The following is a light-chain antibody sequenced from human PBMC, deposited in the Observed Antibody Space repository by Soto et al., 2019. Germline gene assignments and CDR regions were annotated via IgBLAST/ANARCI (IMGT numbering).Light chain of an antibody. CDR2: RNN. CDR3: AAWDDSLLV. J-gene: IGLJ2*01. Sequence: QSVLTQPPSVSGAPGQRVTISCTGSSSNIGAGHDVHWYQRLPGTAPKLLIYRNNQRPSGVPDRFSASKSGTSASLAISGLRSEDDADYYRAAWDDSLLVFGGGTKLTVL. V-gene: IGLV1-47*01. CDR1: SSNIGAGHD.